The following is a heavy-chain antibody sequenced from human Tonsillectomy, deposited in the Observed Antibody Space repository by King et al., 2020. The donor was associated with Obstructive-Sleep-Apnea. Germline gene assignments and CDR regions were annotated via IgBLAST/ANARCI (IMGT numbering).Heavy chain of an antibody. Sequence: VQLVESGGGLVKPGGSLRLSCAASGFTFSGYAMNWVRQAPGKGPEWVASISNNTNYIYYADSVKGRFTISRDNVKNSLYLHMNSLRGDDTAVYYCARPLSSSDRLFYYYGLDVWGQGTTVTVSS. D-gene: IGHD6-6*01. V-gene: IGHV3-21*01. CDR2: ISNNTNYI. J-gene: IGHJ6*02. CDR1: GFTFSGYA. CDR3: ARPLSSSDRLFYYYGLDV.